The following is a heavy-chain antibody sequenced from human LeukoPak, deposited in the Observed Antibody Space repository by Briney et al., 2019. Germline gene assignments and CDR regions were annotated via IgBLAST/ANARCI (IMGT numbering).Heavy chain of an antibody. D-gene: IGHD3-10*01. Sequence: GGSLRLSCAASGFTFSSYGMHWVRQAPGKGLEWVAFIRYDGSNKYYADSVKGRFTISRDNSKNTLYLQMNSLRAEDTAVYYCAKDKGLGVVRGALDYWGQGTLVTVSS. CDR1: GFTFSSYG. CDR2: IRYDGSNK. CDR3: AKDKGLGVVRGALDY. J-gene: IGHJ4*02. V-gene: IGHV3-30*02.